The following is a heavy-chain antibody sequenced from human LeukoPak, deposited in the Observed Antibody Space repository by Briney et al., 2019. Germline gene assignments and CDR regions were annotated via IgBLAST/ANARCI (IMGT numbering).Heavy chain of an antibody. CDR1: GGSDKSGSDY. CDR2: IYYIGST. Sequence: SETLSLTCSVSGGSDKSGSDYGRWIRQPPGKGLKWIGYIYYIGSTNYNPSLKSRVTFSVDTSKNQFSLKLSSVTAADTAVYNSARDHLAFGRGTYPAWGQGTLVTVSS. V-gene: IGHV4-61*01. J-gene: IGHJ4*02. D-gene: IGHD1-26*01. CDR3: ARDHLAFGRGTYPA.